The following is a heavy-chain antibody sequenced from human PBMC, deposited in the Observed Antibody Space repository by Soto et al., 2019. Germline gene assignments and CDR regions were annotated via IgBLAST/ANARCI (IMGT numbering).Heavy chain of an antibody. J-gene: IGHJ6*02. Sequence: GESLKISCQISGYPFTTYWIGWVRQMPGKGLEWMGRIDPSDSYTNYSPSFQGHVTISADKSITTAYLQWSSLKASDTAMYYCARLIMGAPLRGMDVWGQGTTVTVSS. V-gene: IGHV5-10-1*01. CDR3: ARLIMGAPLRGMDV. CDR2: IDPSDSYT. D-gene: IGHD1-26*01. CDR1: GYPFTTYW.